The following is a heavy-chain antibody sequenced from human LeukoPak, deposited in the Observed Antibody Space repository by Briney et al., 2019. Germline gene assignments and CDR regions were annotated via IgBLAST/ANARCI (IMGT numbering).Heavy chain of an antibody. Sequence: GRSLRLSCAASAFTFSSYGMHWVRQAPGKGLEWVAIIWSDGSNKYYADSVKGRFTISRDDSKNTVYLQMNSLRADDTAVYYCARVRGRCSGDSCYSDYWGQGTLVTVSS. D-gene: IGHD2-15*01. CDR3: ARVRGRCSGDSCYSDY. CDR2: IWSDGSNK. V-gene: IGHV3-33*01. J-gene: IGHJ4*02. CDR1: AFTFSSYG.